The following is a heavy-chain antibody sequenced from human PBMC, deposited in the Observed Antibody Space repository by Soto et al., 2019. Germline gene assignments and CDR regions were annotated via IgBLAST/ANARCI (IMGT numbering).Heavy chain of an antibody. J-gene: IGHJ3*02. CDR2: IWYDGSNK. CDR1: GFTFSSYG. V-gene: IGHV3-33*01. D-gene: IGHD6-19*01. CDR3: ARDRHIAVAAPDAFDI. Sequence: QVQLVESGGGVVQPGRSLRLSCAASGFTFSSYGMHWVRQAPGKGLEWVAVIWYDGSNKYYADSVKGRFTISRDNSKNTLYLQMNSLRAEDTAVYYCARDRHIAVAAPDAFDIWGQGTMVTVSS.